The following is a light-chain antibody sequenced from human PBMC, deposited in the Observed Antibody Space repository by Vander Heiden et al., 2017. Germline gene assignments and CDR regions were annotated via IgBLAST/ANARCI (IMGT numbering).Light chain of an antibody. Sequence: DIQMTQSPSSVSANVGDRVTITCRASQDINNWLAWYQQKPGKAPHLLIHGASSLQSGVPSRFSGSGSGTDFTLTITSLQPEDFATYYCQQANRFPVTLGQGTRLESK. CDR2: GAS. CDR3: QQANRFPVT. CDR1: QDINNW. V-gene: IGKV1-12*01. J-gene: IGKJ5*01.